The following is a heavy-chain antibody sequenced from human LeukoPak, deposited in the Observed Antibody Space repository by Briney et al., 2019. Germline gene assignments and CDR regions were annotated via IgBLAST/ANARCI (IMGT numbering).Heavy chain of an antibody. V-gene: IGHV3-53*01. CDR3: ARVSHDYGDYIY. CDR1: GFTVSSNY. Sequence: GGSLRLSCAASGFTVSSNYMSWVRQAPGKGLEWVSVIYSGGSTYYADSVKGRFTISRDNSKNTLYLQMNSLRAEDTAVYYCARVSHDYGDYIYWGQGTLVIVSS. D-gene: IGHD4-17*01. J-gene: IGHJ4*02. CDR2: IYSGGST.